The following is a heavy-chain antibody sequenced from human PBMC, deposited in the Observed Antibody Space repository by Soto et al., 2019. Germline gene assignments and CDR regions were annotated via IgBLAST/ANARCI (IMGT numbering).Heavy chain of an antibody. Sequence: SETLSLTCTVSGGSISSSSYYWGWIRQPPGKGLEWIGYIYYSGGTNYNPSLRSRVAISVDTSKSQLSLRLSSVTAADTAVYYCARFIGADAFDMWGQGTMVTVSS. V-gene: IGHV4-61*05. CDR2: IYYSGGT. CDR1: GGSISSSSYY. D-gene: IGHD3-16*02. J-gene: IGHJ3*02. CDR3: ARFIGADAFDM.